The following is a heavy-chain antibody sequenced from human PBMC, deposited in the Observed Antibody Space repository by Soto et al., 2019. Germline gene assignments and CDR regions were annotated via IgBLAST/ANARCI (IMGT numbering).Heavy chain of an antibody. D-gene: IGHD3-3*01. CDR1: GGSISSSSYY. J-gene: IGHJ5*02. CDR2: IYYSGST. Sequence: SETLSLTCTVSGGSISSSSYYWGWIRQPPGKGLEWIGSIYYSGSTYYNPSLKSRVTISVDTSKNQFSLKLSSVTAADTAVYYCARGVTIFGVVSGPYNWFDPWGQGTLVTVSS. V-gene: IGHV4-39*01. CDR3: ARGVTIFGVVSGPYNWFDP.